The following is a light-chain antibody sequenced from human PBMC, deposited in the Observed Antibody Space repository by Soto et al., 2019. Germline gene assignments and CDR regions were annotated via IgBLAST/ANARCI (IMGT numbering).Light chain of an antibody. CDR1: QDIKNY. Sequence: DIQMTQSPSSLSASLGDRVSITCEASQDIKNYLNWYQVKPGKAPKLLIYAASTLESGVPSRFSGSGSVTEFTLTITSLQPDDFATYYCQQYKDYTYTFGQGTKVDIK. CDR2: AAS. CDR3: QQYKDYTYT. V-gene: IGKV1-16*01. J-gene: IGKJ1*01.